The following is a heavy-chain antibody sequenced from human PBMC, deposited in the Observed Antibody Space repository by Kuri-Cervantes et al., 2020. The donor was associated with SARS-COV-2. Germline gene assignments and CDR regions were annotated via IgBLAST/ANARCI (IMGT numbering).Heavy chain of an antibody. CDR3: ARVGLGYCSSTSCPKFDY. Sequence: SETLSLTCTVSGGSISSSSYYWGWIRQPPGKGLEWIGSIYYSGSTYYNPSLKSRVTISVDTSKNQFSLRLSSVTAADTAVYYCARVGLGYCSSTSCPKFDYWGQGTLVTVSS. J-gene: IGHJ4*02. D-gene: IGHD2-2*01. V-gene: IGHV4-39*01. CDR1: GGSISSSSYY. CDR2: IYYSGST.